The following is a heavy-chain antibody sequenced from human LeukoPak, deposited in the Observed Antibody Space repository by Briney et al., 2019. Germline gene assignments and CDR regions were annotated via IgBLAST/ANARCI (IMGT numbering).Heavy chain of an antibody. Sequence: SETLSLTCTVSGGSISCYYWSRIRQPAGKGLEWIGRTYISGSTNYNPSLKSRVTMSVDTSKNHFSLKLSSVTAADTAVYYCARDSYNYDSSGYHRFDYWGQGTLVTVSS. V-gene: IGHV4-4*07. J-gene: IGHJ4*02. CDR1: GGSISCYY. CDR2: TYISGST. D-gene: IGHD3-22*01. CDR3: ARDSYNYDSSGYHRFDY.